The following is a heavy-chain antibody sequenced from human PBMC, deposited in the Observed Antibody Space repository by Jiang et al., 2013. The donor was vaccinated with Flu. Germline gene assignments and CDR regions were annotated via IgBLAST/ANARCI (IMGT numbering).Heavy chain of an antibody. V-gene: IGHV1-24*01. D-gene: IGHD3-10*01. CDR3: ATGNYYGSGSYYMYFDY. CDR1: GYTLTELS. Sequence: EVRSLGLSEGLCKVSGYTLTELSMHWVRQAPGKGLEWMGGFDPEDGETIYAQKFQGRVTMTEDTSTDTAYMELSSLRSEDTAVYYCATGNYYGSGSYYMYFDYWGQGTLVTVSS. CDR2: FDPEDGET. J-gene: IGHJ4*02.